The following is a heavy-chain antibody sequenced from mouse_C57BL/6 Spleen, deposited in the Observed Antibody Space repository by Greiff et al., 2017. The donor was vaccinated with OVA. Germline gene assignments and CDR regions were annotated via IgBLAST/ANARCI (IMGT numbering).Heavy chain of an antibody. V-gene: IGHV1-69*01. CDR2: IDPSDSYT. J-gene: IGHJ4*01. CDR3: ARGGYDYGRDY. CDR1: GYTFTSYW. D-gene: IGHD2-4*01. Sequence: QVQLQQPGAELVMPGASVKLSCKASGYTFTSYWMHWVKQRPGQGLEWIGEIDPSDSYTNYNQKFKGKSTLTVDKSSSTAYMQLSSLTSEDSAVYYCARGGYDYGRDYWGQGTSVTVSS.